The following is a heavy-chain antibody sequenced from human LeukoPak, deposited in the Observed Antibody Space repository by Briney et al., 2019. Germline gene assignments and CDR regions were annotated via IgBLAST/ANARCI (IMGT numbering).Heavy chain of an antibody. CDR1: GFTFSSYA. CDR2: ISGSGGST. Sequence: GGSLRPSCAASGFTFSSYAMSWVRQAPGKGLEWVSAISGSGGSTYYADSVKGRFTISRDNSKNTLYLQMNSLRAEDTAVYYCAKGLWGLPYFDYWGQGTLVTVSS. CDR3: AKGLWGLPYFDY. V-gene: IGHV3-23*01. J-gene: IGHJ4*02. D-gene: IGHD1-26*01.